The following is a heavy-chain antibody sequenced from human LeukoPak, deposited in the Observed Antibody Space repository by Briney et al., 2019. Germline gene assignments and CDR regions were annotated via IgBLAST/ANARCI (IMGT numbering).Heavy chain of an antibody. CDR1: GDSVPSNSAA. D-gene: IGHD5-18*01. Sequence: SQTLSLTCDISGDSVPSNSAAWNWIRQSPLRGLEWLGRTYYRSKWYNGYAVSVKSRITINADTSKNQFSLQLNSVTPEDTAVYYCARDGGYRIDYWGQGTLVTVSS. CDR2: TYYRSKWYN. V-gene: IGHV6-1*01. CDR3: ARDGGYRIDY. J-gene: IGHJ4*02.